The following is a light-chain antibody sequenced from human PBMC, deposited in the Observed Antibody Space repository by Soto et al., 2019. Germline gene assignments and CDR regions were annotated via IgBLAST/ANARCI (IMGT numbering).Light chain of an antibody. CDR2: KAS. CDR1: QTISSW. Sequence: DIQMTQSPSTLSGSVGDRVTITCRASQTISSWLAWYQQKPGKAPKLLIYKASTXKSGVPSRFSGSGSGTEFTLTISSLQPDDFATYYCQHYNSYSEAFGQGTKVDIK. J-gene: IGKJ1*01. CDR3: QHYNSYSEA. V-gene: IGKV1-5*03.